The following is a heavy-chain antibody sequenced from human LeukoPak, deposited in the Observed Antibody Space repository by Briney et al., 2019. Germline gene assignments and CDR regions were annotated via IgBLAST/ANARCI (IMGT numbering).Heavy chain of an antibody. D-gene: IGHD6-19*01. J-gene: IGHJ4*02. V-gene: IGHV3-74*01. Sequence: GGSLRLSCAASGFTFSSYWMHWVRQAPGKGLVWVSRINSDGSSTSYADSVKGRFTISRDNAKNALYLQMNSLGAEDTAVYYCATSPVAGGYWGQGTLVTVSS. CDR3: ATSPVAGGY. CDR1: GFTFSSYW. CDR2: INSDGSST.